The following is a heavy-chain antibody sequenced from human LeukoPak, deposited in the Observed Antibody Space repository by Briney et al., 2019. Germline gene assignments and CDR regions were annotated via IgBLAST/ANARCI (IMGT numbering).Heavy chain of an antibody. D-gene: IGHD2-15*01. CDR1: GFTFDDYG. J-gene: IGHJ4*02. CDR3: ANSKRGSCPQH. Sequence: PGGSLRLSCAASGFTFDDYGMSWVRQAPGKGLEWVSGINWNSGSTGYADSVKGRFSISRDNARNSLYLQMNSLRPEDTALYYCANSKRGSCPQHWGRGTLVTVSS. V-gene: IGHV3-20*04. CDR2: INWNSGST.